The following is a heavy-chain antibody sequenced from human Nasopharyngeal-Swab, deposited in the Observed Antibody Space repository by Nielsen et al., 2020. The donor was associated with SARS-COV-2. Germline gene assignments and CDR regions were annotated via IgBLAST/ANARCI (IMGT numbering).Heavy chain of an antibody. CDR2: IYYSGST. CDR3: AGSRMIQPLFY. J-gene: IGHJ4*02. D-gene: IGHD1-1*01. Sequence: SETLSLTCTVSGGSISSGGYYWSWIRQHPGKGLEWIGYIYYSGSTYYNPSLKSRVTISVDTSKNQFSLKLSSVTAADTAAYYCAGSRMIQPLFYWGQGTLVTVSS. V-gene: IGHV4-31*03. CDR1: GGSISSGGYY.